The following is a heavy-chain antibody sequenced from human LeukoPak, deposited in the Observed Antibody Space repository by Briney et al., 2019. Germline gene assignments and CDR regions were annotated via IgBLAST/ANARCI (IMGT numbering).Heavy chain of an antibody. Sequence: SETLSLTCTVSGGSISSSGYFWGWIRQPPGKGLEWIGSIYYSGSTYYNPSLKSRVTISVDTSKNQFSLKLSSVTAADTAVYYCARDSGMIVHYWGQGTLVTVSS. V-gene: IGHV4-39*07. D-gene: IGHD3-22*01. J-gene: IGHJ4*02. CDR1: GGSISSSGYF. CDR2: IYYSGST. CDR3: ARDSGMIVHY.